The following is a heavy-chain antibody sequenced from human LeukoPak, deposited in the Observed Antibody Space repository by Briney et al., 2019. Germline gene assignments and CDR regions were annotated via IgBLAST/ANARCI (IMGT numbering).Heavy chain of an antibody. Sequence: SETLSLTCTVSGGSISSSSYYWGWIRQPPGKGLEWIGNIYYSGTTYYNPSLKSRVTISVDTSKNQFSLKLSSVTAADTAVYYCARADRWGSGGRGYYYMDVWGKGTTVTVSS. CDR1: GGSISSSSYY. CDR2: IYYSGTT. CDR3: ARADRWGSGGRGYYYMDV. V-gene: IGHV4-39*07. D-gene: IGHD2-15*01. J-gene: IGHJ6*03.